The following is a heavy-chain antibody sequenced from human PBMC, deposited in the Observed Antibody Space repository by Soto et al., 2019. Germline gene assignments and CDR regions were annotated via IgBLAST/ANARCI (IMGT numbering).Heavy chain of an antibody. CDR2: INHSGST. V-gene: IGHV4-34*01. Sequence: SETLSLTCAVYGGSFSGYYWSWIRQPPGKGLEWIGEINHSGSTNYNPSLKSRVTISVDTSKNQFSLKLSSVTAADTAVYYCASKGIRVTAVAGTSRDWFDPWGQGTLVTVSS. CDR3: ASKGIRVTAVAGTSRDWFDP. D-gene: IGHD6-19*01. CDR1: GGSFSGYY. J-gene: IGHJ5*02.